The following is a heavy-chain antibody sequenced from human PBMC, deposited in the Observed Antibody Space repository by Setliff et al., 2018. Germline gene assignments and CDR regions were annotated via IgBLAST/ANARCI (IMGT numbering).Heavy chain of an antibody. CDR1: GYSISSGYY. V-gene: IGHV4-38-2*02. CDR2: MYHSGSV. J-gene: IGHJ6*01. Sequence: SETLSLTCTVSGYSISSGYYWGWIRQPPGKGLEWIGNMYHSGSVYYNPSLKSRVTISVDTSKNQFSLKLSSVTAADTAVYYCAREVGATYYYYYYGMDVWGQGTTVTVSS. D-gene: IGHD1-26*01. CDR3: AREVGATYYYYYYGMDV.